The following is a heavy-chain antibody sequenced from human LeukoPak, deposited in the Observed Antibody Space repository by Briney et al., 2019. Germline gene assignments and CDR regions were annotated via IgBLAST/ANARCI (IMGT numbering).Heavy chain of an antibody. D-gene: IGHD2-15*01. Sequence: GGSLRLSCTASGFTFSSYAMTWVRQAPGKGLEWVSSISGSGGGTHYADSVKGRFTISRDNSYSTLYLQMNSLTAEDTAVYYCAKSLGGIVVVVAASWGQGTLVTVSS. CDR3: AKSLGGIVVVVAAS. CDR1: GFTFSSYA. CDR2: ISGSGGGT. V-gene: IGHV3-23*01. J-gene: IGHJ4*02.